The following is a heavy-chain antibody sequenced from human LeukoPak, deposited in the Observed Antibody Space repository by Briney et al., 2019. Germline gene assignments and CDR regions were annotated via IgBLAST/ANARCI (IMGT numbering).Heavy chain of an antibody. CDR1: GGSISSSSYY. D-gene: IGHD6-19*01. J-gene: IGHJ4*02. Sequence: SETLSLTCTVSGGSISSSSYYWGWIRQPPGKGLEWIGTIYYSGNTYYNPSLKSRASISVDTSKNQFSLKLSSVTAADTAVYYCARQAVAGNGFDYWGQGTLVTVSS. CDR3: ARQAVAGNGFDY. V-gene: IGHV4-39*01. CDR2: IYYSGNT.